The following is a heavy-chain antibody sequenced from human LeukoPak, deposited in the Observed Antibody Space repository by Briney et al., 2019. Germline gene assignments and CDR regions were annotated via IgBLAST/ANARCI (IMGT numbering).Heavy chain of an antibody. V-gene: IGHV4-59*11. CDR1: GGSISNHY. D-gene: IGHD3-22*01. CDR3: ARERNYYDSSGNAFDI. CDR2: IYYRGST. J-gene: IGHJ3*02. Sequence: PSETLSLTCTVSGGSISNHYWSWIRQPPGKGMEWIGYIYYRGSTNYNPSLKSRVTMSVDTSKNQFSLKLGSVTAADTAVYYCARERNYYDSSGNAFDIWGQGTMVTVSS.